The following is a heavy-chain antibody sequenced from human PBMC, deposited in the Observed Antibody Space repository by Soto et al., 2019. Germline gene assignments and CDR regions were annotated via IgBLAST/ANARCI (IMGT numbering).Heavy chain of an antibody. D-gene: IGHD6-19*01. CDR3: ARQWLDSYYFDY. CDR1: GCTFSSYA. CDR2: ISSNGGST. Sequence: GGSLRLSCAASGCTFSSYAMHWVRQAPGKGLEYVSAISSNGGSTYYANSVKGRFTISRDNSKNTLYLQMGSLRAEDMAVYYCARQWLDSYYFDYWGQGTLVTVSS. J-gene: IGHJ4*02. V-gene: IGHV3-64*01.